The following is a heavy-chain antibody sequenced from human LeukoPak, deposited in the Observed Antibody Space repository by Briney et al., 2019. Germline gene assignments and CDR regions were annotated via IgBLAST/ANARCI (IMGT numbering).Heavy chain of an antibody. Sequence: SETLSLTCTVSGASISSYYWSWIRQPPGKGLEWIGYFHYSGTTNYNPSLKSRVIISVDTSKNQFSLKLSSVTAADTAVYYCARSFPSEAGDYWGPGTLVTVSS. CDR1: GASISSYY. CDR3: ARSFPSEAGDY. J-gene: IGHJ4*02. D-gene: IGHD6-13*01. V-gene: IGHV4-59*01. CDR2: FHYSGTT.